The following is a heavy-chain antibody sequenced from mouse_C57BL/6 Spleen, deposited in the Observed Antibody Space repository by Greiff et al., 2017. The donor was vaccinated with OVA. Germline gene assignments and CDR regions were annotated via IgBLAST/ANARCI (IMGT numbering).Heavy chain of an antibody. Sequence: VQLQESGAELVKPGASVKMSCKASGYTFTTYPIEWMKQNHGKSLEWLGNFHPYNDDTKYTEKFKGKATLTVETSSSTVYLELRRLTSEDAAVYYCARSLYYYAMDYWGQGTPVTVSA. CDR2: FHPYNDDT. J-gene: IGHJ4*01. CDR3: ARSLYYYAMDY. D-gene: IGHD2-1*01. V-gene: IGHV1-47*01. CDR1: GYTFTTYP.